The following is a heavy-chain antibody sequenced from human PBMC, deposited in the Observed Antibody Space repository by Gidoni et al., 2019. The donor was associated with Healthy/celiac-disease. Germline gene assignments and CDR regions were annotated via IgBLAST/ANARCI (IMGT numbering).Heavy chain of an antibody. CDR1: GGSISSYY. V-gene: IGHV4-59*01. J-gene: IGHJ5*02. CDR3: ARGHGYNYWFDP. Sequence: QVQLQESGPGLVKPSEPLSLTCTVSGGSISSYYWSWIRQPPGKGLEWIGYIYYSGSTNYNPSLKSRVTISVDTSKNQFSLKLSSVTAADTAVYYCARGHGYNYWFDPWGQGTLVTVSS. D-gene: IGHD5-12*01. CDR2: IYYSGST.